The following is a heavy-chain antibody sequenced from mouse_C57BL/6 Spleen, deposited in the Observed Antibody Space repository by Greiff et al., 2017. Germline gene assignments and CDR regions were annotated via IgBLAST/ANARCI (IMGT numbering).Heavy chain of an antibody. J-gene: IGHJ1*03. CDR3: SRVLYYYGSSYWYFDV. CDR1: GYTFTSYG. V-gene: IGHV1-81*01. D-gene: IGHD1-1*01. Sequence: VQLQQSGAELARPGASVKLSCKASGYTFTSYGVSWVKQRTGQGLEWIGEIYPRSGNTYYNEKFKGKATLTADKPSSTAYMELRSLTSEDSAVYFCSRVLYYYGSSYWYFDVWGTGTTVTVSS. CDR2: IYPRSGNT.